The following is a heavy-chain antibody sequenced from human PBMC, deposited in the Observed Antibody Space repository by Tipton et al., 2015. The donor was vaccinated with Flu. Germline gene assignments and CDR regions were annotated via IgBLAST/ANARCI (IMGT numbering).Heavy chain of an antibody. CDR3: ARVSGYCCGGSCYGWGENWFDP. CDR2: IYTSGST. CDR1: GGSISSYY. D-gene: IGHD2-15*01. J-gene: IGHJ5*02. Sequence: TLSLTCTASGGSISSYYWSWVRQPAGKGLEWIGRIYTSGSTNYNPSLKSRVTMSVDTSKNQFSLKLSSVTAADTAVYYCARVSGYCCGGSCYGWGENWFDPWGQGTLVTVSS. V-gene: IGHV4-4*07.